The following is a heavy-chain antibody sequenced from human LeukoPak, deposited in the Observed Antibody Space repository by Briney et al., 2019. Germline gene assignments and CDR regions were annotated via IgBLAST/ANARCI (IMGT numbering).Heavy chain of an antibody. D-gene: IGHD2-21*02. CDR2: INSDGSST. V-gene: IGHV3-74*01. Sequence: PGGSLRLSCAASGFTFSSYWMHWVRQAPGKGLVWVSRINSDGSSTSYADSVKGRFTISRDNVKNTLYLQMNSLRAEDTAVYYCARECGGDCSSAGASTNSFDYWGQGTLVTVSS. CDR1: GFTFSSYW. J-gene: IGHJ4*02. CDR3: ARECGGDCSSAGASTNSFDY.